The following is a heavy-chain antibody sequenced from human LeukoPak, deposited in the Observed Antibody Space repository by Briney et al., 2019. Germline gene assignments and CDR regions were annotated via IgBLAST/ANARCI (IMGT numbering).Heavy chain of an antibody. V-gene: IGHV1-2*02. J-gene: IGHJ4*02. CDR3: ARDIVGATPH. CDR1: GYSFTGYY. D-gene: IGHD1-26*01. CDR2: INPNSGGT. Sequence: ASVKVSCKASGYSFTGYYMHWVRQAPGQGLEWMGWINPNSGGTNFAQKFQGRVTMTRDTSMTTAYMGLSSLRSDDTAVYYCARDIVGATPHWGQGTLVTVSS.